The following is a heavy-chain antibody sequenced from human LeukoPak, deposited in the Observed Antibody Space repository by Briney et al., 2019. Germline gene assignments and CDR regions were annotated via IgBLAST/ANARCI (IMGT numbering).Heavy chain of an antibody. V-gene: IGHV3-23*01. J-gene: IGHJ3*01. CDR2: LTGDGNT. CDR3: ARDPVRRDSGGYYLT. D-gene: IGHD3-22*01. Sequence: GGSLRLSCAASGFTFTSYAMSWVRQAPGKGLEWVSVLTGDGNTYYADSVKGRFTNSRDDSKNTLFLQMNSLRAEDTAVYYCARDPVRRDSGGYYLTWGQGTMVTVSS. CDR1: GFTFTSYA.